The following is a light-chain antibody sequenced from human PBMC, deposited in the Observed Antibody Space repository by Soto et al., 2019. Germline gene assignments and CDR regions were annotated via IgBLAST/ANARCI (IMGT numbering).Light chain of an antibody. Sequence: DIVMTQSPDSLAVSLGERATINCKSSQSVLYNSDNKNYLAWYQQKPGQPPMLLIYWASTRDSGVPDRFSGSGSGAAFTLTISSLQAEDVAVYYCQQYYTTLTFGGGTKVEIK. J-gene: IGKJ4*01. CDR3: QQYYTTLT. V-gene: IGKV4-1*01. CDR2: WAS. CDR1: QSVLYNSDNKNY.